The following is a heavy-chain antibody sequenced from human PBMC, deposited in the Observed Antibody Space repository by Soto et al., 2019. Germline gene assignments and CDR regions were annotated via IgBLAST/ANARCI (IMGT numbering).Heavy chain of an antibody. D-gene: IGHD2-15*01. V-gene: IGHV1-3*01. CDR3: ARGWTSYYYYYGMDV. Sequence: GASVKVSCKASGYTFTSYAMHWVRQAPGQRLEWMGWINAGNGNTKYSQKFQGRVTITRDTSASTAYMELSSLRSEDTAVYYCARGWTSYYYYYGMDVWGQGATVTVSS. J-gene: IGHJ6*02. CDR2: INAGNGNT. CDR1: GYTFTSYA.